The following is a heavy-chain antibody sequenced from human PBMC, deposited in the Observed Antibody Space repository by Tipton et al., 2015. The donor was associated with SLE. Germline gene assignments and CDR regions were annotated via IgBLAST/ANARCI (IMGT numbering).Heavy chain of an antibody. D-gene: IGHD2-15*01. Sequence: TLSLTCTVSGGSISNYYWGWIRQPPGKGLEWIASIYHTGSTYYNSSLKSRVTISVDTSKNQFSLNLNSVNAADTAVYYCALRGGGSSSDYWGQGTLVSVSS. CDR3: ALRGGGSSSDY. V-gene: IGHV4-39*07. J-gene: IGHJ4*02. CDR2: IYHTGST. CDR1: GGSISNYY.